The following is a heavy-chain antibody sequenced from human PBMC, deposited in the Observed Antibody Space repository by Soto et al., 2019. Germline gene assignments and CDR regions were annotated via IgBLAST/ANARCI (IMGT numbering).Heavy chain of an antibody. V-gene: IGHV4-39*01. CDR2: IYYSGST. CDR3: ARHARTYVLNWFDP. J-gene: IGHJ5*02. D-gene: IGHD3-16*01. CDR1: GGSISSSSYY. Sequence: QLQLQESGPGLVKPSETLSLTCTVSGGSISSSSYYWGWIRQPPGKGLEWIGSIYYSGSTYYNPSLKSRVTISVDTYKHQSSLKLSSVTAADTAVYYCARHARTYVLNWFDPCGQGTLVTVSS.